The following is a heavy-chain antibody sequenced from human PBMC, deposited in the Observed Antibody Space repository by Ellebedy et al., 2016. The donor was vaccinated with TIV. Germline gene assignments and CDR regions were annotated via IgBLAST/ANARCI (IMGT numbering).Heavy chain of an antibody. CDR3: ARFPPGYSYYAMDV. V-gene: IGHV4-59*01. CDR1: GGSISSYY. CDR2: LYYSEST. J-gene: IGHJ6*02. Sequence: SETLSLTCSVSGGSISSYYWSWIRQPPGQGLAWIGWLYYSESTTSNPSLKSRVTISADTSQNQLSLRLSSVTAADTAVYYCARFPPGYSYYAMDVWGQGTTVTVSS.